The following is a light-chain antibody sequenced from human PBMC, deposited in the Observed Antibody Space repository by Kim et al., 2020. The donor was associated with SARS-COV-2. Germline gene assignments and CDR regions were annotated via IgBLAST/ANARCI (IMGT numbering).Light chain of an antibody. CDR1: QSISNNY. CDR2: GAS. CDR3: QHYDGSLWT. V-gene: IGKV3-20*01. J-gene: IGKJ1*01. Sequence: LSPGKRATLSCRASQSISNNYLAWYQQKPGQAPRLLIYGASNRATGIPDRFSGSGSGTDFTLTISGLDPEDFTVYYCQHYDGSLWTFGQGTKVDIK.